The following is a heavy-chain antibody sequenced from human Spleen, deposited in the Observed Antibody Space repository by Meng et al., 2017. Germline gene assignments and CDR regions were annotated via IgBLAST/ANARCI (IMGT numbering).Heavy chain of an antibody. CDR3: ARGSRWLQLRVDP. Sequence: GSLRLSCAVYGGSFSDNYWNWIRQTPGKGLEWIGEINHSGSTNYNPSLKGRVTISLDTSKNQFFLKLTSVTAADTAVYYCARGSRWLQLRVDPWGQGTQVTVSS. V-gene: IGHV4-34*01. CDR2: INHSGST. D-gene: IGHD5-24*01. J-gene: IGHJ5*02. CDR1: GGSFSDNY.